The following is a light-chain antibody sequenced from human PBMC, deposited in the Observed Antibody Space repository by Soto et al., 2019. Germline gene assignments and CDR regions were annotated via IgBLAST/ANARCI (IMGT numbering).Light chain of an antibody. V-gene: IGLV2-14*03. Sequence: QSALTQPASVSGSPGQSITISCTGTSSDVGGYNYVSWYQQHPGKAPKLMIYDVSDRPSGVSNRFSGSKSGNTASLTISGLQAEDEADYYCSSYAINTWVFGGGTKVTVL. CDR3: SSYAINTWV. CDR2: DVS. J-gene: IGLJ3*02. CDR1: SSDVGGYNY.